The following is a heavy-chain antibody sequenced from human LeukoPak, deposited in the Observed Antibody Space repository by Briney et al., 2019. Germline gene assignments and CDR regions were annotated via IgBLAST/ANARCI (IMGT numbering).Heavy chain of an antibody. D-gene: IGHD6-19*01. Sequence: AGGSLRLSCAASGFTFSAFGMNWVRQAPGQGPEWVANIKEDGGEKYYVDSVRGRFTISRDNGKNSLYLQMNSLRVEDTGVYYCASGSGWHYDWGQGTLVTVSS. CDR1: GFTFSAFG. J-gene: IGHJ4*02. CDR3: ASGSGWHYD. CDR2: IKEDGGEK. V-gene: IGHV3-7*01.